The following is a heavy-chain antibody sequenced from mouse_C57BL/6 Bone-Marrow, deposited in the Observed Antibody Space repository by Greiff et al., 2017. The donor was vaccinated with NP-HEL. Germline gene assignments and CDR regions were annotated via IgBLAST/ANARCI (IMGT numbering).Heavy chain of an antibody. D-gene: IGHD4-1*01. CDR1: GFTFSDYY. V-gene: IGHV5-12*01. Sequence: EVQGVESGGGLVQPGGSLKLSCAASGFTFSDYYMYWVRQTPEKRLEWVAYISNGGGSTYYPDTVKGRFTISRDNAKNTRYLQMSRLKSEDTAMYYCARHGTGTVAWFAYWGQGTLVTVSA. CDR3: ARHGTGTVAWFAY. CDR2: ISNGGGST. J-gene: IGHJ3*01.